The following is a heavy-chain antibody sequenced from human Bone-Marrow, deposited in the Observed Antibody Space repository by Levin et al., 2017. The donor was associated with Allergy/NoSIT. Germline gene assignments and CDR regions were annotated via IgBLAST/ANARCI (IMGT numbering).Heavy chain of an antibody. D-gene: IGHD1-1*01. CDR3: ARVATTATTYFDS. CDR1: GGSISDYY. Sequence: SETLSLTCTVSGGSISDYYWAWIRQAPGKGLDWIGFIFYSGTTYYSPSLKSRVTISVDMSKSQFSLEMLSVTAADTAVYFCARVATTATTYFDSWGQGILVTVSS. J-gene: IGHJ4*02. V-gene: IGHV4-59*01. CDR2: IFYSGTT.